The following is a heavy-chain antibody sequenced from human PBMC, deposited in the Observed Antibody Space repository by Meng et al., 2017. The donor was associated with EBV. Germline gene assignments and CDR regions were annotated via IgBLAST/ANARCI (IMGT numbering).Heavy chain of an antibody. CDR2: VETKTSKYAT. D-gene: IGHD3-16*01. Sequence: VHPVVSGGGLVQPGGSLKPSYGASGFIFRDSDMHWVRQASGKGLEWVGRVETKTSKYATAYAASVKGRFSVSRDDSKNMVFLEMNSLKTEDTARYYCWGDLNYGSYWGQGTLVTVSS. CDR1: GFIFRDSD. V-gene: IGHV3-73*01. J-gene: IGHJ4*02. CDR3: WGDLNYGSY.